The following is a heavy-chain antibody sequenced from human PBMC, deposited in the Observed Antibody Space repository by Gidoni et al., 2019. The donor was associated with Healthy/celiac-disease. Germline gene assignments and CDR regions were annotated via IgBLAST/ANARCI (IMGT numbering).Heavy chain of an antibody. D-gene: IGHD3-22*01. J-gene: IGHJ4*02. Sequence: LRLSCAASGFTFSSYGMHWVRQAPGKGLEWVAVISYDGSNKYYADSVKGRFTISRDNSKNTLYLQMNSLRAEDTAVYYCAKDQVIVVVLPQTLDYWGQGTLVTVSS. CDR3: AKDQVIVVVLPQTLDY. V-gene: IGHV3-30*18. CDR2: ISYDGSNK. CDR1: GFTFSSYG.